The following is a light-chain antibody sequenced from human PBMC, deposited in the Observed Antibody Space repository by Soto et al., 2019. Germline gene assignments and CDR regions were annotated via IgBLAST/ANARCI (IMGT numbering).Light chain of an antibody. CDR1: SGDIGGYNY. CDR2: EVS. V-gene: IGLV2-14*01. CDR3: SSYTSSSTLV. J-gene: IGLJ1*01. Sequence: QSALTQPASVSGSPGQSITISCTGTSGDIGGYNYVSWYQQYPGRAPKLMIYEVSDRPSGVSDRFSGSKSGNTASLTISGLQAEDEADYYCSSYTSSSTLVFGTGTKLTV.